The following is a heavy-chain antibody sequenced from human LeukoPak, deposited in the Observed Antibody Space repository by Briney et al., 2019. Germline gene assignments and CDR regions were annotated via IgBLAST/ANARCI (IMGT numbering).Heavy chain of an antibody. D-gene: IGHD6-13*01. V-gene: IGHV3-30-3*01. CDR3: ARAAGYSSSWYCDY. CDR1: GFTFSSYA. J-gene: IGHJ4*02. Sequence: GGSLRLSCAASGFTFSSYAMHWVRQAPGKGLEWVAVISYDGSNKYYADSVKGRFTISRDNAKNSLYLQMNSLRAEDTAVYYCARAAGYSSSWYCDYWGQGTLVTVSS. CDR2: ISYDGSNK.